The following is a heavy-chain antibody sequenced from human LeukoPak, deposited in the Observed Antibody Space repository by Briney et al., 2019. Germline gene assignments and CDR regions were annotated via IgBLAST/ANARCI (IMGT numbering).Heavy chain of an antibody. CDR1: GFTFSSYS. Sequence: GGSLRLSCAASGFTFSSYSMNWVRQASGKGLEWVGRIRSKANGYATAYAASVKGRFTISRDDSKNTAYLQMNSLKTEDTAVYYCTQYSSGWYVGYWGQGTLVTVSS. CDR3: TQYSSGWYVGY. D-gene: IGHD6-19*01. V-gene: IGHV3-73*01. CDR2: IRSKANGYAT. J-gene: IGHJ4*02.